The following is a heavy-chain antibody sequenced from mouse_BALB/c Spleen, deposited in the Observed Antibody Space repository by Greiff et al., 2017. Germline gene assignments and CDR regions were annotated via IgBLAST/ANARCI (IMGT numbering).Heavy chain of an antibody. CDR3: ARDGGYGYDVAFAY. CDR1: GYTFTDYN. V-gene: IGHV1-18*01. CDR2: INPNNGGT. J-gene: IGHJ3*01. Sequence: EVQLQQSGPELVKPGASVKIPCKASGYTFTDYNMDWVKQSHGKSLEWIGDINPNNGGTIYNQKFKGKATLTVDKSSSTAYMELRSLTSEDTAVYYCARDGGYGYDVAFAYWGQGTLVTVSA. D-gene: IGHD2-2*01.